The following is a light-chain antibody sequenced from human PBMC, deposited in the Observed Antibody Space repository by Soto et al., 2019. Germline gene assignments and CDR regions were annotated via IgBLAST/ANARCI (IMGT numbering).Light chain of an antibody. CDR3: QQCNDWPLT. CDR1: QTVKTN. Sequence: EIVMTQSPATLSVSPGERATLSCRASQTVKTNLTWYQQKPGQAPRLLIYGASTRATGIPARFSASGSGSDFTLTISSLQSEDFAIYYCQQCNDWPLTFGGGTKVEIK. V-gene: IGKV3D-15*01. J-gene: IGKJ4*01. CDR2: GAS.